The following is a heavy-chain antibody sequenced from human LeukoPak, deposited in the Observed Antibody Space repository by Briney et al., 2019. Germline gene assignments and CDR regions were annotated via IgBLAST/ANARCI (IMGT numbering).Heavy chain of an antibody. J-gene: IGHJ4*02. CDR2: IYYTGST. Sequence: KASGTLSLTCTVSGGSISSSSYYWGWIRQPPGKGLEWIGSIYYTGSTYYNPSLKSRVTISEDTSKNQSSLRLSSVTAADTAVYYCARRGDYGRSFDYWGQGTLVTVSS. CDR3: ARRGDYGRSFDY. CDR1: GGSISSSSYY. V-gene: IGHV4-39*01. D-gene: IGHD4-17*01.